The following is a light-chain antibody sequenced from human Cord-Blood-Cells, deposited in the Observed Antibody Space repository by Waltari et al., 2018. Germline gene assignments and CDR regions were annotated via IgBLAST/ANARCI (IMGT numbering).Light chain of an antibody. J-gene: IGLJ1*01. CDR2: DVS. CDR3: SSYTSSSTLV. Sequence: HSALTQPASVSGSPGQSLTISCPGSGSNVGGHNHLSWYQQHPGKAPKLMIYDVSNRPSGVSNRFSGSKSGNTASLTISGLQAEDEADYYCSSYTSSSTLVFGTGTKVTVL. CDR1: GSNVGGHNH. V-gene: IGLV2-14*01.